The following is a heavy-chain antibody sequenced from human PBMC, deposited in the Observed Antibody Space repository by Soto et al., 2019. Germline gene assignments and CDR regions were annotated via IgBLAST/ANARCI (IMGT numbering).Heavy chain of an antibody. Sequence: QLQLQESGPGLVKPSETLSLTCTVSGGSISSSSYYWGWIRQPPGKGLEWIGSIYYSGSTYYNPSLTSRVTISVDTSKNQFSLKLSSVTAADTAVYYCARHGVVPAAILGYWGQGTLVTVSS. J-gene: IGHJ4*02. CDR3: ARHGVVPAAILGY. D-gene: IGHD2-2*01. V-gene: IGHV4-39*01. CDR2: IYYSGST. CDR1: GGSISSSSYY.